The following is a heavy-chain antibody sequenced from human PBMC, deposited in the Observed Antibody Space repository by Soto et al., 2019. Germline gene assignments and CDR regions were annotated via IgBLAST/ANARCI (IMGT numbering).Heavy chain of an antibody. J-gene: IGHJ3*02. CDR2: INPSGGST. CDR1: GYTSTSYY. D-gene: IGHD4-17*01. V-gene: IGHV1-46*03. Sequence: ASVKVSCKASGYTSTSYYMHWVRQAPGQGLEWMGIINPSGGSTSYAQKFQGRVTMTRDTSTSTVYMELSSLRSEDTAVYYCASETTVTRDAFDIWGQGTMVTVSS. CDR3: ASETTVTRDAFDI.